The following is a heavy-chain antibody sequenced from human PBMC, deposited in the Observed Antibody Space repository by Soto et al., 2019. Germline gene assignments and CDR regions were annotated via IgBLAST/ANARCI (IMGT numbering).Heavy chain of an antibody. Sequence: ASVKVSCKTSGCTFSSYGIVWLRHAPGHRLERMGWISTDNVDTKYADKFQGRLTMSADTSTTTAFVELRRLRSDDTQVDYGVRGGCAYRYLDYWG. D-gene: IGHD3-16*02. CDR3: VRGGCAYRYLDY. J-gene: IGHJ4*01. V-gene: IGHV1-18*04. CDR2: ISTDNVDT. CDR1: GCTFSSYG.